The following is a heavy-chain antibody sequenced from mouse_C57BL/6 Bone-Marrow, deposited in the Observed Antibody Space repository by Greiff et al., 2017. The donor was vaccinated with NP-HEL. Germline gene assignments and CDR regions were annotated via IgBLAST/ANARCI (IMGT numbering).Heavy chain of an antibody. V-gene: IGHV14-3*01. Sequence: EVKLMESVAEFVRPGASVKLSCTASGFKIKNTYVHWVKQRPEQGLEWIGMIDPANANTKYGPKFQGKATIAADASSNTAYLQLSSLTSEDTAIYYCASPYSNDVLDDWGQGTTLTVAS. CDR3: ASPYSNDVLDD. D-gene: IGHD2-12*01. CDR2: IDPANANT. J-gene: IGHJ2*01. CDR1: GFKIKNTY.